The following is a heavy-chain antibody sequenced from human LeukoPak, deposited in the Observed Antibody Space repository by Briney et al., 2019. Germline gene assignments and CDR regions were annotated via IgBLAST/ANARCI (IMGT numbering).Heavy chain of an antibody. CDR1: GFTFSSYA. CDR2: ISNYGGST. J-gene: IGHJ4*02. Sequence: GGSLRLSCSASGFTFSSYAMHWVRQAPEKGLEYVSTISNYGGSTYYADSVKGRFTISRDNSKNTLYLQMSSLRAEDTAVYYCARYDFDWLQFDYWGQGTLVTVSS. CDR3: ARYDFDWLQFDY. D-gene: IGHD3-9*01. V-gene: IGHV3-64D*06.